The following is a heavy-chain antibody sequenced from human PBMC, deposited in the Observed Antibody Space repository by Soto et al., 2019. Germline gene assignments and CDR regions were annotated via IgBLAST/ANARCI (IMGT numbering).Heavy chain of an antibody. CDR3: AKDHDLGYCSGGSCYSPYYYGMDV. CDR1: GFTFSSYG. D-gene: IGHD2-15*01. CDR2: ISYDGSNK. V-gene: IGHV3-30*18. Sequence: GGSLRLSCAASGFTFSSYGMHWVRQAPGKGLEWVAVISYDGSNKYYADSVKGRFTISRDNSKNALYLQMNSLRAEDTAVYYCAKDHDLGYCSGGSCYSPYYYGMDVWGQGTTVTVSS. J-gene: IGHJ6*02.